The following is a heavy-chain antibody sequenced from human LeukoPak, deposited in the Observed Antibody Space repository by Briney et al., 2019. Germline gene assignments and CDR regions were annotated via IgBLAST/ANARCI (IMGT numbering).Heavy chain of an antibody. CDR1: GGSISNFY. J-gene: IGHJ4*02. CDR3: ARGRYGSGSYYMDY. Sequence: PSETLSLTCTVSGGSISNFYWSWIRQPAGMGLEWIGRIYTSGSTNYNPSLKSRVTMSVNTSKNQFSLNLSSVTAADTAVYFCARGRYGSGSYYMDYWGQGTLVTVPS. V-gene: IGHV4-4*07. D-gene: IGHD3-10*01. CDR2: IYTSGST.